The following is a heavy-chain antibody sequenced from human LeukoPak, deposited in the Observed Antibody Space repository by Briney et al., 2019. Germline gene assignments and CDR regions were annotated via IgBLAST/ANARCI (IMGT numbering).Heavy chain of an antibody. V-gene: IGHV3-30-3*01. CDR2: ISYDGSNK. CDR1: GFTVSSNF. D-gene: IGHD3-16*02. CDR3: AGSPRGGSYRRSPDY. Sequence: PGGSLRLSCPASGFTVSSNFMSWVRQAPGKGLEWVAVISYDGSNKYYADSVKGRFTISRDNSKNTLYLQMNSLRAEDTAVYYCAGSPRGGSYRRSPDYWGQGTLVTVSS. J-gene: IGHJ4*02.